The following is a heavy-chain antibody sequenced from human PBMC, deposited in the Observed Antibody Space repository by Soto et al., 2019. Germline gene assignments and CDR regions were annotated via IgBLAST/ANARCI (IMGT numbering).Heavy chain of an antibody. Sequence: GGSLRLSCAGSGFTFASYVMTWVRQAPGKGLEWVSSISATGGSTYYAGSVKGRFTISRDNSKNTLFLQMNSLRAEDTAIYYCANAEHPRRSIGFDYWGQGTLVTVSS. CDR1: GFTFASYV. J-gene: IGHJ4*02. V-gene: IGHV3-23*01. CDR3: ANAEHPRRSIGFDY. CDR2: ISATGGST. D-gene: IGHD3-16*02.